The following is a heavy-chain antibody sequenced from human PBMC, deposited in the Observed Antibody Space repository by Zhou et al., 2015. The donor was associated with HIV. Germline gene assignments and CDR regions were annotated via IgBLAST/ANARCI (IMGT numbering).Heavy chain of an antibody. J-gene: IGHJ6*02. V-gene: IGHV1-69*01. CDR1: GGTFSSYA. D-gene: IGHD2-2*01. Sequence: QVQLVQSGAEVKKPGSSVKVSCKASGGTFSSYAISWVRQAPGQGLEWMGGIIPIFGTANYAQKFQGRVTITADESTSTAYMELSSLRSEDTAVYYCARDVVPAAMPPYYYYGMDVWGQGTTVTVSS. CDR3: ARDVVPAAMPPYYYYGMDV. CDR2: IIPIFGTA.